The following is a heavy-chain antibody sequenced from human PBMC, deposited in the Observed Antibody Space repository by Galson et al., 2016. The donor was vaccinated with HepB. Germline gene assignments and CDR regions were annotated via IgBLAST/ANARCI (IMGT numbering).Heavy chain of an antibody. J-gene: IGHJ3*01. CDR3: ATTYCGGDCYHVYAFDF. CDR1: GDSISKYY. D-gene: IGHD2-21*02. Sequence: SETLSLTCTVSGDSISKYYCSWIRQPPGKALEWIGYTHYSGSTDYNSSLKSRITMSVGTSKNQFSLKLSSVTAADTALYYCATTYCGGDCYHVYAFDFWGQGTMVTFSS. V-gene: IGHV4-59*03. CDR2: THYSGST.